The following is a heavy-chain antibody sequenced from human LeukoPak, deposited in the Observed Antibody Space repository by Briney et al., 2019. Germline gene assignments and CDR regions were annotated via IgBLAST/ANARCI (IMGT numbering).Heavy chain of an antibody. V-gene: IGHV4-34*01. Sequence: PSETLSLTCAVYGGSLSGYSWSWIRQPPGKGLEWIGELNHSGSTNYNPSLKSRVTISVDTSKNQFSLKLSSVTAVDSAFYYCARVPGRPAAVFDYWGQGTLVTVSS. CDR3: ARVPGRPAAVFDY. CDR1: GGSLSGYS. D-gene: IGHD2-2*01. CDR2: LNHSGST. J-gene: IGHJ4*02.